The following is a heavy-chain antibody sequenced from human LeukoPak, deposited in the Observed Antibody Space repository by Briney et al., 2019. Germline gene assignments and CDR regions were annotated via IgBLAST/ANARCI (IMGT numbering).Heavy chain of an antibody. Sequence: SETLSLTCAVYGRSFSGYYWSWIRQPPGKGLEWIGEINHSGSTNYNPSLKSRVTISVDTSKNQFSLKLSSVTAADTAVYYCARGFGVRGVINSAWFDPWGQGTLVTVSS. D-gene: IGHD3-10*01. CDR2: INHSGST. CDR1: GRSFSGYY. J-gene: IGHJ5*02. CDR3: ARGFGVRGVINSAWFDP. V-gene: IGHV4-34*01.